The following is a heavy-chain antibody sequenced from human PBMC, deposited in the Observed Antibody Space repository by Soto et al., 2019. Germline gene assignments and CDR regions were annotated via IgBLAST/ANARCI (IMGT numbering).Heavy chain of an antibody. Sequence: GGSLRLSCAASGFTFSSYGMHWVRQAPGKGLEWVAVIWYDGSNKYYADSVKGRFTISRDNSKNTLYLQMNSLRAEDTAVYYCARDPSGTERDLGGNFDWLLSCCYYYYMDVWGKGTTVTVSS. CDR1: GFTFSSYG. J-gene: IGHJ6*03. CDR2: IWYDGSNK. V-gene: IGHV3-33*01. CDR3: ARDPSGTERDLGGNFDWLLSCCYYYYMDV. D-gene: IGHD3-9*01.